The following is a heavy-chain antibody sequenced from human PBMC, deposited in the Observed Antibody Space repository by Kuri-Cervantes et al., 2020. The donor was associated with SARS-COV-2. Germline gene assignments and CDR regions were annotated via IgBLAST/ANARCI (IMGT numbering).Heavy chain of an antibody. J-gene: IGHJ4*02. V-gene: IGHV3-73*01. Sequence: GESLKISCAASGFTFSGSAMHWVRQASGKGLEWVGRIRSKANSYATAYAASVKGRFTISRDNSKNTLYLQMNSLRAEDTAVYYCAKAPLRRAILWFGGDPLFDYWGQGTLVTVSS. CDR3: AKAPLRRAILWFGGDPLFDY. CDR2: IRSKANSYAT. D-gene: IGHD3-10*01. CDR1: GFTFSGSA.